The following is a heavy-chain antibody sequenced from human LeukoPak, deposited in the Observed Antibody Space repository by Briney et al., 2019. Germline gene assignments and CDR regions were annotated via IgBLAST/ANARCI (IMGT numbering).Heavy chain of an antibody. CDR1: GFTFSSYA. J-gene: IGHJ4*02. D-gene: IGHD3-10*01. CDR2: ISGSGGST. V-gene: IGHV3-23*01. Sequence: GGSLRLSCAASGFTFSSYAMSWVRQAPGKGLEWVSAISGSGGSTYYADSVKGRFTISRDNSKNTLYLQMNSLRDEDKAVYYCAKAPPYLSGSYYIIEYWGQGTRVNVSS. CDR3: AKAPPYLSGSYYIIEY.